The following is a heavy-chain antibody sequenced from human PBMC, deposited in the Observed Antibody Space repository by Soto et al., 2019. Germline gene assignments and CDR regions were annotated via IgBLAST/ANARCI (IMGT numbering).Heavy chain of an antibody. CDR2: MNPNSGNT. CDR1: GYTFTSYD. D-gene: IGHD3-16*01. J-gene: IGHJ6*03. Sequence: GASVKVSCKASGYTFTSYDINWVRQATGQGLEWMGWMNPNSGNTGYAQKFQGRVTMTRNTSISTAYMELSSLRSEDTAAYYCARWGKEEYYMDVWGKGTTVTVSS. CDR3: ARWGKEEYYMDV. V-gene: IGHV1-8*01.